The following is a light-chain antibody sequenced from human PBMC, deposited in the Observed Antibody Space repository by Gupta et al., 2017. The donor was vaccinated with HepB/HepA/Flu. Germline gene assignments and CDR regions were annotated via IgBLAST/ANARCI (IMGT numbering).Light chain of an antibody. CDR2: SNN. CDR1: SSNIGSNH. J-gene: IGLJ2*01. CDR3: AVWDDSLNGLI. V-gene: IGLV1-44*01. Sequence: QSVLTQPPSASGTPGQRVTISCSGSSSNIGSNHVNWYQQLPGTASKLVIYSNNQRPSGVPDRFSGSKSGTSASLAISGLQSEDEADYHCAVWDDSLNGLIFGGGTKLTVL.